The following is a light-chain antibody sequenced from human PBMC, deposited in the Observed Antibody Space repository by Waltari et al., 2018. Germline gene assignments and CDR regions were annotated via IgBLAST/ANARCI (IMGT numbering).Light chain of an antibody. CDR1: SSNIGSNP. CDR3: AAWDDSLNGVV. Sequence: QSVLTQPPSASGTPGQRVTISCSGSSSNIGSNPVTWYQKLPGAAPKLLVYSNNQRPSGVPDRFSGSKSGTSASLAISGLQSEDEADYYCAAWDDSLNGVVFGGGTKLTVL. V-gene: IGLV1-44*01. J-gene: IGLJ2*01. CDR2: SNN.